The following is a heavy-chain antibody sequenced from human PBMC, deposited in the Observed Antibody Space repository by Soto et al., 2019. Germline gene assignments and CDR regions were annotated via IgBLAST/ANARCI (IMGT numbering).Heavy chain of an antibody. Sequence: EVQLEESGGDLVKPGGSLRLSCAASGFTLSNFAMSWVRQAPGKGLEWVSVVSGAGITTKYAASVKGRFTVSRDNSKNTLSLQMGSLRAEDTGSYYCATSRLRELDNGNFDHWGHGTLVTVSS. J-gene: IGHJ4*01. CDR2: VSGAGITT. D-gene: IGHD4-17*01. CDR3: ATSRLRELDNGNFDH. V-gene: IGHV3-23*04. CDR1: GFTLSNFA.